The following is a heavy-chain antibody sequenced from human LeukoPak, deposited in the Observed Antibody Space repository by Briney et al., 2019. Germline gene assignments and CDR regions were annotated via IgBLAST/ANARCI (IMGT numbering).Heavy chain of an antibody. CDR3: ARSSSGSYFDY. Sequence: GASVKVSCKASGYTFTGYYMHWVRQAPGQGLEWMGWINPNSGGTNYAQKFQGRVTMTRDTSISTAYMELSSLRSEDTAVYYCARSSSGSYFDYWGQGTLVTVSS. V-gene: IGHV1-2*02. J-gene: IGHJ4*02. CDR2: INPNSGGT. CDR1: GYTFTGYY. D-gene: IGHD3-10*01.